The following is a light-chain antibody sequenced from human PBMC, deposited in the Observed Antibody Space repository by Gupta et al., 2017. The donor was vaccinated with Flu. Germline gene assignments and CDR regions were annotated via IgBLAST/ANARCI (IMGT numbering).Light chain of an antibody. CDR3: QQYDNWPPFT. J-gene: IGKJ2*01. CDR1: QSVSSN. V-gene: IGKV3-15*01. CDR2: GSS. Sequence: EIVMTQSSATLHVCQGERVTLSCKASQSVSSNLAWYQQKPGQAPRLLIYGSSNRATGVPARFSGSWYGTEFTLTISSLQSEDSGVYHCQQYDNWPPFTFGQGTKLEIK.